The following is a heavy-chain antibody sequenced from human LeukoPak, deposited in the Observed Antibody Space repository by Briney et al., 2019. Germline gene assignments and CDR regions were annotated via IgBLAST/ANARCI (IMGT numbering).Heavy chain of an antibody. D-gene: IGHD6-13*01. J-gene: IGHJ4*02. CDR3: TRVFVGDEYSSSGY. CDR1: GFTFSRYY. V-gene: IGHV3-74*01. CDR2: IISDESST. Sequence: GGSLRLSCAASGFTFSRYYTHWVRQAPGKGLVWVSRIISDESSTTYADSVKGRFTISRDNAKNTLYLQMNSLKVEDTAVYYCTRVFVGDEYSSSGYWGQGTLVTVSS.